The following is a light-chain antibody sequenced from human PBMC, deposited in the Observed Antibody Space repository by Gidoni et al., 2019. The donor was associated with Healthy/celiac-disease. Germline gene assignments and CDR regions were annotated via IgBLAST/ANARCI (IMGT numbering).Light chain of an antibody. CDR1: QSISSW. J-gene: IGKJ2*01. CDR2: DAS. CDR3: QQYTSYPYT. V-gene: IGKV1-5*01. Sequence: DIHMTQSPSTLSASVGDRVTITCRASQSISSWLAWYQQKPWKAPKLLIYDASSLESGVPSRFSGSRSGTEFTLTISSLQPDDFATYYCQQYTSYPYTFGQGTKLEIK.